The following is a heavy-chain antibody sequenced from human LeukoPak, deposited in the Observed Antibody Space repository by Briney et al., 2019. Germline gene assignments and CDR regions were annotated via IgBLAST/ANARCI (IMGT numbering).Heavy chain of an antibody. CDR2: IYYNVAT. J-gene: IGHJ4*02. CDR3: ARVRDGYNRNWAY. CDR1: GGSISSSIYY. Sequence: PSETLSLTCTVSGGSISSSIYYWGWFRQPPGKGLEWIGSIYYNVATYYNSSLKSRVTISVDTSKNHLSLKLSSVTAADTAVYHCARVRDGYNRNWAYWGQGTLVTVSS. V-gene: IGHV4-39*02. D-gene: IGHD5-24*01.